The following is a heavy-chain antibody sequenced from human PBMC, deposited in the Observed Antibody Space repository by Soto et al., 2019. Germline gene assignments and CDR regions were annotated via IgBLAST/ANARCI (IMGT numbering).Heavy chain of an antibody. CDR2: IKSKTDGGTT. CDR3: ITRVSAGWGFDC. J-gene: IGHJ4*02. V-gene: IGHV3-15*01. Sequence: EVQLVESGGGFVKPGGSLRLSCAASGFTFRNAWMSWVRQAPGKGLEWVGRIKSKTDGGTTDYAAPVKGRFTISRDDSKNTLYLQMDSLKTEDTAVYHCITRVSAGWGFDCWGQGTLVTVSS. CDR1: GFTFRNAW. D-gene: IGHD2-2*01.